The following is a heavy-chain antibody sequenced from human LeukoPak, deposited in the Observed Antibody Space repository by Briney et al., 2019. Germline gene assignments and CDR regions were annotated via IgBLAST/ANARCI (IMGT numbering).Heavy chain of an antibody. D-gene: IGHD2-15*01. CDR1: GYTFTDYY. V-gene: IGHV1-2*02. Sequence: ASVKVSCKASGYTFTDYYIHWLRQAPGQGLEWLGGINPTSGGTKDAQRFQGRVIMTRDTSISTAYMELSRLRSDDTAVYYCARDPHYSDAFDIWGQGTMVTVSS. CDR2: INPTSGGT. CDR3: ARDPHYSDAFDI. J-gene: IGHJ3*02.